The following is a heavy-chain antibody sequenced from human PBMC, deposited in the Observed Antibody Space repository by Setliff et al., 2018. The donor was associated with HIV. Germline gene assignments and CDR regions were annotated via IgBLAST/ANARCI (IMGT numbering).Heavy chain of an antibody. V-gene: IGHV3-49*04. J-gene: IGHJ3*02. CDR2: IRSKAYGGAT. CDR3: TRGLVAATPPWLQSAFDI. D-gene: IGHD2-15*01. Sequence: GGSLRLSCTTAGFTFGDYAMSWVRQAPGKGLEWVGSIRSKAYGGATEYAASVKGRFTISRDDSKSIAYLQMNSLKTEDTAVYSCTRGLVAATPPWLQSAFDIWGQGTMVTVSS. CDR1: GFTFGDYA.